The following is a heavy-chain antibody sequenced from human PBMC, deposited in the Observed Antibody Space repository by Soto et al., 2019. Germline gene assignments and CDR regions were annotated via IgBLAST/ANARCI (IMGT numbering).Heavy chain of an antibody. J-gene: IGHJ3*02. CDR2: ISSSSSYI. CDR1: GFTFSSYS. CDR3: ARGGSVLLWFGEARGAFDI. Sequence: NPGGSLRLSCAASGFTFSSYSMNWVRQAPGKGLEWVSSISSSSSYIYYADSVKGRFTISRDNAKNSLYLQMNSLRAEDTAVYYCARGGSVLLWFGEARGAFDIWGQGKMVTVSS. V-gene: IGHV3-21*01. D-gene: IGHD3-10*01.